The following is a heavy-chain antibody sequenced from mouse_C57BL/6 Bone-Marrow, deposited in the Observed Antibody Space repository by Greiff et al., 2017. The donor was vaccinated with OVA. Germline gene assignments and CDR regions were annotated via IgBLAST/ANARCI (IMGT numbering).Heavy chain of an antibody. CDR2: IYPGSGNT. D-gene: IGHD2-10*01. V-gene: IGHV1-76*01. J-gene: IGHJ4*01. CDR1: GYTFTDYY. Sequence: QVQLKQSGAELVRPGASVKLSCKASGYTFTDYYINWVKQRPGQGLEWIARIYPGSGNTYYNEKFKGKATLTAEKSSSTAYMQLSSLTSEDSAVYFCARGALLKDYAMDYWGQGTSVTVSS. CDR3: ARGALLKDYAMDY.